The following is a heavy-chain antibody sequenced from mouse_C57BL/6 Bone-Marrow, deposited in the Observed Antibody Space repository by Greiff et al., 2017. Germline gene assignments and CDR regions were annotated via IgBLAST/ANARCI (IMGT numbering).Heavy chain of an antibody. Sequence: VQLQQSGPELVKPGASVKIPCKASGYTFTDYNMDWVKQSHGKSLEWIGDINPNNGGTIYNQKFKGKATLTVDKSSSTAYMELRSLTSEDTAVYCCARSGLLRSAWFAYWGQGTLVTVSA. J-gene: IGHJ3*01. CDR3: ARSGLLRSAWFAY. D-gene: IGHD1-1*01. V-gene: IGHV1-18*01. CDR2: INPNNGGT. CDR1: GYTFTDYN.